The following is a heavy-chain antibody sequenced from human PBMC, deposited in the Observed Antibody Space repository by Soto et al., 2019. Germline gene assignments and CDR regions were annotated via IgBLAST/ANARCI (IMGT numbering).Heavy chain of an antibody. J-gene: IGHJ4*02. CDR1: GFPVSDYY. CDR2: ISPKSTYT. Sequence: QVHLVESGGGLVKPGGSLRLSCATSGFPVSDYYMSWIRQAPGKGLQWLSHISPKSTYTNYADSVKGRFTISRDNTNSSLFLQMNSLGVEETAVYYCARGVGGGLFAHWGQGVLVTV. D-gene: IGHD2-21*01. V-gene: IGHV3-11*06. CDR3: ARGVGGGLFAH.